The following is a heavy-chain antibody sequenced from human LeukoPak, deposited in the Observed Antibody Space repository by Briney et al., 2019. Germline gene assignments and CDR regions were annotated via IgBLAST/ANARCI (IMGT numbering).Heavy chain of an antibody. CDR1: GGSFSGYY. D-gene: IGHD2-2*01. CDR2: INRSGST. V-gene: IGHV4-34*01. CDR3: ATLPVVPANNWFDP. Sequence: SETLSLTCAVYGGSFSGYYWSWIRQPPGKGLEWIGEINRSGSTNYNPSLKSRVTISVDTSKNQFSPKLSSVTAADTAVYYCATLPVVPANNWFDPWGQGTLVTVSS. J-gene: IGHJ5*02.